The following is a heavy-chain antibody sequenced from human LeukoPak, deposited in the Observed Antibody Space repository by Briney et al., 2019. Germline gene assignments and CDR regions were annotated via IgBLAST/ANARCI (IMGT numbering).Heavy chain of an antibody. J-gene: IGHJ4*02. CDR1: GYTFTSYT. D-gene: IGHD3-16*02. Sequence: ASVKVSCKASGYTFTSYTNTWVRQAPGQGLEWMGWISAYNGNTNYAQKFQDRVTMTTDTSTSTAYMELRSLRSDDTAVYYCARGHDFVWGSYRTSFDYWGQGTLVTVSS. V-gene: IGHV1-18*04. CDR3: ARGHDFVWGSYRTSFDY. CDR2: ISAYNGNT.